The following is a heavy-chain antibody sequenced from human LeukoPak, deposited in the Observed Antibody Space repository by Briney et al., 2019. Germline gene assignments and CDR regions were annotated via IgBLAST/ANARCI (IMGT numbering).Heavy chain of an antibody. CDR1: GFTFSSYW. J-gene: IGHJ4*02. CDR2: IKQDGSEK. CDR3: AGEGTSCYVDY. V-gene: IGHV3-7*01. Sequence: GGSLRLSCAASGFTFSSYWMSWVRQAPGKGLEWVANIKQDGSEKYYVDSVKGRFTISRDNAKNSLYLQMNSLRAEDTAVYYCAGEGTSCYVDYWGQGTLVTVSS. D-gene: IGHD2-2*01.